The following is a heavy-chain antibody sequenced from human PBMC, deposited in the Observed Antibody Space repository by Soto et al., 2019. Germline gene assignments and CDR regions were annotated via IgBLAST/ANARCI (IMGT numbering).Heavy chain of an antibody. CDR2: INAGNGNT. V-gene: IGHV1-3*01. CDR3: ARDLGYCSSTSCPVVYYYYGMDV. J-gene: IGHJ6*02. Sequence: VKVSCKASGYIFTSYAMHRLRQAPGQRLEWMGWINAGNGNTKYSQKFQGRVTITRDTSASTAYMELSSLRSEDTAVYYCARDLGYCSSTSCPVVYYYYGMDVWGQGTTVTVSS. CDR1: GYIFTSYA. D-gene: IGHD2-2*01.